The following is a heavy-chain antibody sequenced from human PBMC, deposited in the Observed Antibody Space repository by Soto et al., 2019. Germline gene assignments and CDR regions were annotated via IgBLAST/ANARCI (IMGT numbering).Heavy chain of an antibody. Sequence: QVQLQESGPGLVRPSETLSLTCTVSGGSISRYYWSWIRQPPGKGREWIGYIYYSGSANYNPSLKSRVTISVDTSKNQFSLKLSSATAADTAVYYCARNYGGNVDYWGQGTLVTVSS. V-gene: IGHV4-59*08. D-gene: IGHD4-17*01. CDR2: IYYSGSA. J-gene: IGHJ4*02. CDR1: GGSISRYY. CDR3: ARNYGGNVDY.